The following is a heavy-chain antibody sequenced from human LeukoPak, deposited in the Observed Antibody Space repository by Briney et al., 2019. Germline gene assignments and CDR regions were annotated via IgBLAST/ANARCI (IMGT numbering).Heavy chain of an antibody. CDR1: GFTLSSYS. Sequence: PGGSLRLSCVASGFTLSSYSMNWVHQAPGKGLEWVSYISSGGGTIYYADSVKGRFTISRDNAKNSLYLQMNSLRAEDTAVYYCARDRWELLSNSYHYCGLDVWGQGTTVTVSS. CDR3: ARDRWELLSNSYHYCGLDV. D-gene: IGHD2-15*01. J-gene: IGHJ6*02. V-gene: IGHV3-48*04. CDR2: ISSGGGTI.